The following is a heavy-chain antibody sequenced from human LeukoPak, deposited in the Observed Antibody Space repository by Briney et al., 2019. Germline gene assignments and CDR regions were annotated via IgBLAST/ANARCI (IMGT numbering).Heavy chain of an antibody. CDR3: ANQFGELLPVGFDP. J-gene: IGHJ5*02. V-gene: IGHV3-30*18. CDR1: GFTFSSYG. CDR2: ISYDGSNK. Sequence: GGSLRLSCAASGFTFSSYGMHWVRQAPGKGLGWVAVISYDGSNKYYADSVKGRFTISRDNSKNTLYLQMNSLRAEDTAVYYCANQFGELLPVGFDPWGQGTLVTVSS. D-gene: IGHD3-10*01.